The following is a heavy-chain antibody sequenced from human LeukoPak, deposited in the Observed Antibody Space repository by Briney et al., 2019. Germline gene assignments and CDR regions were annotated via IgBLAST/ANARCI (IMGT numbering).Heavy chain of an antibody. Sequence: GAALKISCKGSGYRFTSGYSFAGYWIGWGRQMPGQGLEWMGIGYPVDSDPRYSPSFQGQVTISVDTSISTAYLQWSSLKASDTAIYYCVRRGYCDGTGGCHSNPFDIWGQGTMVTVSS. V-gene: IGHV5-51*01. CDR1: GYRFTSGYSFAGYW. D-gene: IGHD2/OR15-2a*01. CDR2: GYPVDSDP. J-gene: IGHJ3*02. CDR3: VRRGYCDGTGGCHSNPFDI.